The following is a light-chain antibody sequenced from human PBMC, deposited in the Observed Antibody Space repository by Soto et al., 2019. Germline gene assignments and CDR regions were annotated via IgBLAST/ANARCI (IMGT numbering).Light chain of an antibody. CDR3: QQYGDSPLT. CDR2: AAS. V-gene: IGKV3-20*01. CDR1: QSVTVNS. J-gene: IGKJ3*01. Sequence: ILLTQSPCTLALSPGDGVTLSLRASQSVTVNSLAWYQQKPGQAPRLLIYAASARAAAVPDRFTGSGSGTDFALTISRLEPEDFGVYYCQQYGDSPLTSGPGTKVDIK.